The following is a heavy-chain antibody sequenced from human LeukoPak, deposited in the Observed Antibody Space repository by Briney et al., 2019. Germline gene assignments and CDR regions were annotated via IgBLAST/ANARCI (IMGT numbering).Heavy chain of an antibody. CDR1: GFTFSSYS. J-gene: IGHJ4*02. CDR2: ISSSSSTI. CDR3: ARLMVATNY. Sequence: GGSLRLSCAASGFTFSSYSMNWVRQAPGKGLEWVSYISSSSSTIYYADSVKGRFTISGDNAKNSLYLQMNSLRAEDTAVYYCARLMVATNYWGQGTLVTVSS. V-gene: IGHV3-48*04. D-gene: IGHD5-24*01.